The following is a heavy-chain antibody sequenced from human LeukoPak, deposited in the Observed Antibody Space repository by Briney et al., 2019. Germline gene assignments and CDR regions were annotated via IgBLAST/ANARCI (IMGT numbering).Heavy chain of an antibody. V-gene: IGHV4-59*01. Sequence: PSETLSLTCTVSGGSISTYYWGWIRQPPGKGLEWIAYMDYSGSTNYNPSLKSRVTISIDTSKNQFSLRLTSVTPADTAVYYCARGIDYYESGKYYRFDCWGQGALDAVSS. CDR3: ARGIDYYESGKYYRFDC. CDR1: GGSISTYY. J-gene: IGHJ4*02. CDR2: MDYSGST. D-gene: IGHD3-10*01.